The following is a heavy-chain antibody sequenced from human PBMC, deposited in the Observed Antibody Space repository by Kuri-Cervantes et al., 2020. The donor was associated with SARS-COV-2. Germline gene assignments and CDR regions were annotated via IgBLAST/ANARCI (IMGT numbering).Heavy chain of an antibody. J-gene: IGHJ2*01. D-gene: IGHD3-22*01. Sequence: GESLKISCAASGFTFSSYDMHWVRQATGKGLEWVSAIGTAGDTYYPGSVKGRFTISRENAKNSLYLQMNSLGAGDTAVYYCARDGQYYYDSSGYYSDWYFDLWGRGTLVTVSS. CDR2: IGTAGDT. CDR3: ARDGQYYYDSSGYYSDWYFDL. V-gene: IGHV3-13*04. CDR1: GFTFSSYD.